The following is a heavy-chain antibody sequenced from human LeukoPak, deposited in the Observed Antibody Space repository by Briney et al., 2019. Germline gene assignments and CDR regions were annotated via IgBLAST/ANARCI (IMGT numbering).Heavy chain of an antibody. CDR2: IRSKAYGGTT. CDR3: ARDPRMGYDY. V-gene: IGHV3-49*03. Sequence: QPGRSLRLSCTASGFSFGDYGMIWLRLPPGKGLEWVGFIRSKAYGGTTEDAASVQGRFTISRDDSKSIAYLQMNSLRAEDTAVYYCARDPRMGYDYWGQGTLVTASS. J-gene: IGHJ4*02. D-gene: IGHD5-12*01. CDR1: GFSFGDYG.